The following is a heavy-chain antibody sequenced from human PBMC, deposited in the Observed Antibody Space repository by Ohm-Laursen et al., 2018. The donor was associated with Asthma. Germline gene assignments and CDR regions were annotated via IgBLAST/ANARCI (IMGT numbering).Heavy chain of an antibody. V-gene: IGHV3-30-3*01. J-gene: IGHJ6*02. CDR3: ARDQRDYGDYVFYYYYGMDV. Sequence: SLRLSCSASGLTFSSYAMHWVRQAPGKGLEWVAVISYDGSNKYYADSVKGRFTISRDNSKNTLYLQMNSLRAEDTAVYYCARDQRDYGDYVFYYYYGMDVWGQETTVTVSS. D-gene: IGHD4-17*01. CDR2: ISYDGSNK. CDR1: GLTFSSYA.